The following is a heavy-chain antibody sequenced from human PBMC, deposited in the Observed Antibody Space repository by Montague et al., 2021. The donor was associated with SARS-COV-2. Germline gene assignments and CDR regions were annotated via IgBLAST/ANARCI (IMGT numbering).Heavy chain of an antibody. J-gene: IGHJ5*02. V-gene: IGHV4-4*02. CDR1: GASITSSNW. Sequence: SETLSLTCTVSGASITSSNWWNWVRQPPGKGLEWIGQIYHSGSTNYNPSLKSRLTPSLDKSENQFSLNLSSVTAADTAVYYCARQIQQVVLSPAKLTNWFDPWGLGTLVTVAS. CDR2: IYHSGST. D-gene: IGHD2-15*01. CDR3: ARQIQQVVLSPAKLTNWFDP.